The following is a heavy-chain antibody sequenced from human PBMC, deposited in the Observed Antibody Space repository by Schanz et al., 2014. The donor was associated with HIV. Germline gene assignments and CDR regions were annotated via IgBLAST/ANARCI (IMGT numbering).Heavy chain of an antibody. D-gene: IGHD3-22*01. Sequence: QEQLVASGGGVVQPGRSLRLSCVASGFNFNSYGMHWVRQAPGKGLEWVAVMSYDGTKKHYADSVKGRFTISRDNSKNTLYLQMTTLRIDDTAVYYCAKPEYDSRGNSQSHFDYWGQGTLVTVSS. CDR2: MSYDGTKK. V-gene: IGHV3-30*18. CDR1: GFNFNSYG. CDR3: AKPEYDSRGNSQSHFDY. J-gene: IGHJ4*02.